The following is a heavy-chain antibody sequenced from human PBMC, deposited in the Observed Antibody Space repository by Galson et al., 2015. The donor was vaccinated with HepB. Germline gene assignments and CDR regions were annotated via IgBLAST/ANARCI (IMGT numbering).Heavy chain of an antibody. D-gene: IGHD2-8*01. J-gene: IGHJ3*02. CDR1: GYSFTSYW. Sequence: QSGAEVKKPGESLKISCKGSGYSFTSYWIGWVRQMPGKGLEWMGIIYPGDSDTRYSPSFQGQVTISADKSISAAYLQWSSLKASDTAMYYCATISYCTNGVCHDAFDIWGQGTMVTVSS. V-gene: IGHV5-51*03. CDR2: IYPGDSDT. CDR3: ATISYCTNGVCHDAFDI.